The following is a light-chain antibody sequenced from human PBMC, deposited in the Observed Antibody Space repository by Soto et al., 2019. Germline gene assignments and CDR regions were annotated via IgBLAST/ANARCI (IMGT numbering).Light chain of an antibody. Sequence: QSALTQPASVSGSPGQSITISCTGTSSDVGSYNLVSWYQQYPGKAPKLMIYEGSKRPSGISNRFSGSKFGNTASLTISGLQAEDEADYYCCSYAGSSILVFGGGTQLTVL. CDR2: EGS. V-gene: IGLV2-23*01. CDR1: SSDVGSYNL. CDR3: CSYAGSSILV. J-gene: IGLJ2*01.